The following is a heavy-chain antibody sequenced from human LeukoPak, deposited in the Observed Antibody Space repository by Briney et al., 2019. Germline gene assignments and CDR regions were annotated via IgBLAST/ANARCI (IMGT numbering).Heavy chain of an antibody. J-gene: IGHJ4*02. D-gene: IGHD2-2*01. CDR1: GFSFSGYT. Sequence: GGSLRLSCTASGFSFSGYTINWVRQAPGGELEWVSSISPSSHYIYYADSVKGRFTISRDNAKNSLYLQMHSLRAEDTAVYYCARGRGCSSMSCYPDFWGQGSLVTVSS. CDR3: ARGRGCSSMSCYPDF. V-gene: IGHV3-21*01. CDR2: ISPSSHYI.